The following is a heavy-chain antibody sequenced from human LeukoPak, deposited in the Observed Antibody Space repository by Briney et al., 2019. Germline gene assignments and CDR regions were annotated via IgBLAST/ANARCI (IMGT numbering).Heavy chain of an antibody. Sequence: SGGSLRLSCAASGFTFSDAWMTWVRQAPGKGLEWVSGIGAGGTFTYYADSVKGLFTIFRDHHRNTLYLQMNSLRADHTAVYSCAKELDYTAYGYNFDYWGQGTLVTVSS. CDR3: AKELDYTAYGYNFDY. V-gene: IGHV3-23*01. D-gene: IGHD5-12*01. CDR2: IGAGGTFT. J-gene: IGHJ4*02. CDR1: GFTFSDAW.